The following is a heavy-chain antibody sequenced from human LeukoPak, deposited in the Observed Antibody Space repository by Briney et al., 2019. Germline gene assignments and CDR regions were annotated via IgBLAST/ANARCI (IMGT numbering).Heavy chain of an antibody. D-gene: IGHD2-21*02. CDR1: GYSISSGYY. Sequence: SETLSLTCTVSGYSISSGYYWGWIRQPPGKGLEWIGSIYHSGSTYYNPSLKSRVTISVDTSKNQFSLKLSSVTAADTAVYYCARGVGDGYYYYYYMDVWGKGTTVTVSS. J-gene: IGHJ6*03. CDR2: IYHSGST. CDR3: ARGVGDGYYYYYYMDV. V-gene: IGHV4-38-2*02.